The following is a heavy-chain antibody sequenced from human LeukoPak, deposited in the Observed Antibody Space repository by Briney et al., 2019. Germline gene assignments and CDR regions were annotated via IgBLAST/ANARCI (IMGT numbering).Heavy chain of an antibody. CDR1: GFTFSSYS. Sequence: GGFLRLSCAASGFTFSSYSMNWVRQAPGKGLEWVSSITSSSSYIYYADSVKGRFTISRDNAKNSLYLQMNSLRAEDTAVYYCARSYCRGGSCYSGDAFDIWGQGTMVTVSS. CDR2: ITSSSSYI. J-gene: IGHJ3*02. D-gene: IGHD2-15*01. CDR3: ARSYCRGGSCYSGDAFDI. V-gene: IGHV3-21*01.